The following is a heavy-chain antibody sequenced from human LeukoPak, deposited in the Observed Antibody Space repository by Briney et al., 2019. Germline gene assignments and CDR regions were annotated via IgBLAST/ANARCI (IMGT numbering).Heavy chain of an antibody. V-gene: IGHV4-39*01. J-gene: IGHJ4*02. Sequence: GSLRLSCAASGFTFSSYSMNWVRQPPGKGLEWIGTIYYSGSTYYNPSLKSRVTISVDTSKNQFSLNLNSVTAADTAVYYCARLYYYGSGTSRPEWGQGTLVTVSS. D-gene: IGHD3-10*01. CDR1: GFTFSSYSMN. CDR2: IYYSGST. CDR3: ARLYYYGSGTSRPE.